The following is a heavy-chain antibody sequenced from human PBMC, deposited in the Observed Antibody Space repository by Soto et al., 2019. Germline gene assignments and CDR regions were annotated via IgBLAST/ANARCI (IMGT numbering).Heavy chain of an antibody. Sequence: GGSLRLSCATSGFTFSTYAMAWVRQAPGKGLEWVSMISDSGDTTYYADSVKGRFTISRDNSKNTVFLQMTSLTAEDTGIYFCAKVPAPYRYYFDYWGQGTLVTVSS. CDR1: GFTFSTYA. V-gene: IGHV3-23*01. J-gene: IGHJ4*02. CDR3: AKVPAPYRYYFDY. D-gene: IGHD3-16*02. CDR2: ISDSGDTT.